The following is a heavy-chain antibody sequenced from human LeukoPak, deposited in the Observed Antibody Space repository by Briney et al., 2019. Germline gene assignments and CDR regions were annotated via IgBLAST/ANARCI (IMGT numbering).Heavy chain of an antibody. D-gene: IGHD1-26*01. CDR3: VADNGAY. Sequence: GGSLRLSYAASRFTLSYYWMHWVRQAPGKGLVWVSRINSDGGYTNYADSVKGRFTISRDNAKNTLYMQMNSLRAEDSAVYYCVADNGAYWGQGTLVTVSS. CDR2: INSDGGYT. CDR1: RFTLSYYW. V-gene: IGHV3-74*01. J-gene: IGHJ4*02.